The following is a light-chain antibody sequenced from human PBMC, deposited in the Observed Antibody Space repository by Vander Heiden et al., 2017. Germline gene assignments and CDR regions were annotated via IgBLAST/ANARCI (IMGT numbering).Light chain of an antibody. J-gene: IGKJ1*01. Sequence: IHITHSPSSLSASVGDRVTITCRASQGIRNDLGWYQQKPGKAPKLLIYGASSLQSGVPSRFSGSGSGTDFTLTISSLQPEDFATYYCRQDDNSPETFGQGTKVEIK. CDR2: GAS. V-gene: IGKV1-6*01. CDR1: QGIRND. CDR3: RQDDNSPET.